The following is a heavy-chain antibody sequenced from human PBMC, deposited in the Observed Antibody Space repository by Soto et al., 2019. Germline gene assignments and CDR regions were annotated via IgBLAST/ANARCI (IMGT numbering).Heavy chain of an antibody. CDR3: AVDGYIPFQH. V-gene: IGHV1-69*13. Sequence: ASVKVSCKASGGSFSSYAISWVRQAPGQGLEWMGGIIPIFGTANYAQKFQGRVTITADESTSTAYMELSSLRSEDTAVYYCAVDGYIPFQHWGQGTLVTVSS. J-gene: IGHJ1*01. CDR1: GGSFSSYA. D-gene: IGHD5-12*01. CDR2: IIPIFGTA.